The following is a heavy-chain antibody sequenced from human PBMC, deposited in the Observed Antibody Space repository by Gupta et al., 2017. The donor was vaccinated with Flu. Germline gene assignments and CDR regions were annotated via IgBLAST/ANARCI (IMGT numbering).Heavy chain of an antibody. CDR2: IIPIFGTA. J-gene: IGHJ1*01. CDR1: IHA. Sequence: IHAISWVRQAPGQGLEWMGGIIPIFGTANYAQKVQGRVTITADESTSTAYMELSSLRSEDTAVYYCARHDGYNFFRYFQHWGQGTLVTVSS. D-gene: IGHD5-12*01. CDR3: ARHDGYNFFRYFQH. V-gene: IGHV1-69*01.